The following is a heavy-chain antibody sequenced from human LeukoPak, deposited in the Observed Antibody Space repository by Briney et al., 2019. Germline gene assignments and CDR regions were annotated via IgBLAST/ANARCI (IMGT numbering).Heavy chain of an antibody. Sequence: PGGSLRLSCAASGFTFRYYGMHWVRQAPGKGLEWVAVISYDGNTKYYADSVKGRFTISRDNSKNTLYLQMNSLRAEDTAVYYCARVQGLTNFDYWGQGTLVTVSS. CDR1: GFTFRYYG. CDR2: ISYDGNTK. J-gene: IGHJ4*02. D-gene: IGHD1-1*01. CDR3: ARVQGLTNFDY. V-gene: IGHV3-30*03.